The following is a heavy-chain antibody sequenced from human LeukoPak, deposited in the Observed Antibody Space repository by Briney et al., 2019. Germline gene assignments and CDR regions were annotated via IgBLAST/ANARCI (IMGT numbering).Heavy chain of an antibody. V-gene: IGHV1-69*13. CDR1: VGTFSSYA. Sequence: SVKVSSKASVGTFSSYAISWVRQAPGQGLECMGGIIPIFGTANYAQKFQGRVTITADESTSTAYMELSSLRSEDTAVYYCASAGYSSGINWWNWFDPWGQGTLVTVSS. J-gene: IGHJ5*02. CDR3: ASAGYSSGINWWNWFDP. D-gene: IGHD6-19*01. CDR2: IIPIFGTA.